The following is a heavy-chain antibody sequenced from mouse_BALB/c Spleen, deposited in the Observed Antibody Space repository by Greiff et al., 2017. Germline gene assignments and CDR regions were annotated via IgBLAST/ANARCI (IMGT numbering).Heavy chain of an antibody. J-gene: IGHJ3*01. D-gene: IGHD2-4*01. V-gene: IGHV5-17*02. Sequence: DVKLEESGGGLVQPGGSRKLSCAASGFTFSSFGMHWVRQAPEKGLEWVAYISSGSSTIYYADTVKGRFTISRDNPKNTLFLQMTSLRSEDTAMYYCAKCTRSTMTPWFAYWGQGTLVTVSA. CDR3: AKCTRSTMTPWFAY. CDR2: ISSGSSTI. CDR1: GFTFSSFG.